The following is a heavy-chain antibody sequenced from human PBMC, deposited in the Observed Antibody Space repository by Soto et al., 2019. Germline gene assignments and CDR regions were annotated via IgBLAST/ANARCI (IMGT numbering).Heavy chain of an antibody. J-gene: IGHJ1*01. CDR2: IDHDGRST. Sequence: EVQLVESGGGLVQPGGSLRLSCAASGFSFSTYWMHWVRQGPGKGLVWVSRIDHDGRSTSYADSVKGRFTISRDNGKSPVSLQMNRLTLEETRVYSCVRQAGASYMPAESFQHWGQGTLVTVSS. CDR3: VRQAGASYMPAESFQH. CDR1: GFSFSTYW. D-gene: IGHD2-2*01. V-gene: IGHV3-74*01.